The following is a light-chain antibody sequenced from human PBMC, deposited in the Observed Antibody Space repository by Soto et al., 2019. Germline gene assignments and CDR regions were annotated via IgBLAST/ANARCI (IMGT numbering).Light chain of an antibody. J-gene: IGKJ1*01. CDR3: QHYASSRT. CDR1: QSADSTY. CDR2: GAS. Sequence: DIVLTQSPGTLPLSPGESANLSCRASQSADSTYITWYQQKPGQAPRLLIYGASGRATGVPDRFSGSGSGTDFTLTISRLEPEDFAVYYCQHYASSRTFGQGTKVEIK. V-gene: IGKV3-20*01.